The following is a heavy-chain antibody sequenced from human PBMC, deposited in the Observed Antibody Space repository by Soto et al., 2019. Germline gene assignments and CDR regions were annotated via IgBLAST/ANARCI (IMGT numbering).Heavy chain of an antibody. CDR2: INPNSGGT. CDR1: GYTFTGYY. D-gene: IGHD1-26*01. J-gene: IGHJ6*02. CDR3: ARASSGSYFKWVDV. Sequence: QVQLVQSGAEVKKPGASVKVSCKASGYTFTGYYMHWVRQAPGQGLEWMGWINPNSGGTNYAQKFQGWVTMTRDPSISTAYMALSRLRSDDTAVYYCARASSGSYFKWVDVWGQGTTVTVSS. V-gene: IGHV1-2*04.